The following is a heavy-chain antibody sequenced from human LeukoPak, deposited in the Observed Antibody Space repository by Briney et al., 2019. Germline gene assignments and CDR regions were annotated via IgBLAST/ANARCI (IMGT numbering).Heavy chain of an antibody. V-gene: IGHV7-4-1*02. J-gene: IGHJ3*02. CDR1: GYTFTSYA. CDR2: INTNTGNP. Sequence: EASVKVSCKASGYTFTSYAVNWVRQAPGQGLEWMGWINTNTGNPTYAQGFTGRFVFSLDTSVSTAYLQISSLKAEDTAVYYCARVNTAMVTGSVAFDIWGQGTMVTVSS. CDR3: ARVNTAMVTGSVAFDI. D-gene: IGHD5-18*01.